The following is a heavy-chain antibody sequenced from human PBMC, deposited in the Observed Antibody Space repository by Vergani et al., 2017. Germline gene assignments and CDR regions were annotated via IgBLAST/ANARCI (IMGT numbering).Heavy chain of an antibody. CDR3: ARDRDCSSTSCYTVVKDYYYYYGMDV. V-gene: IGHV3-11*01. J-gene: IGHJ6*02. CDR2: ISSSGSTI. Sequence: QVQLVESGGGLVKPGGSLRLSCAASGFTFSDYYMSWIRQAPGKGLEWVSYISSSGSTIYYADSVNGRFTISRDNAKNSLYLQMNSLRAEDTAVYYCARDRDCSSTSCYTVVKDYYYYYGMDVWGQGTTVTVSS. CDR1: GFTFSDYY. D-gene: IGHD2-2*02.